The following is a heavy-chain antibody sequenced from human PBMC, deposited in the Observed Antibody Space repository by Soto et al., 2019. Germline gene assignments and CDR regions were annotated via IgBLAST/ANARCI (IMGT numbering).Heavy chain of an antibody. V-gene: IGHV4-61*01. Sequence: PSETLSLTCTVSGGFVSSGNYYWSWIRQPPGKGLEWIGYVDYSGSTHYSASLKSRATILVDTSKNQFSLKLPSATAADTAVYYCARTPRRYNWNEGGAPGVRFDYWGQGTLVTVSS. CDR2: VDYSGST. J-gene: IGHJ4*02. D-gene: IGHD1-20*01. CDR3: ARTPRRYNWNEGGAPGVRFDY. CDR1: GGFVSSGNYY.